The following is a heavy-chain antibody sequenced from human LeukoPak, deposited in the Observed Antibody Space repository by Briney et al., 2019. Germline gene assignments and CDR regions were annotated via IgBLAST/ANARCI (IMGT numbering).Heavy chain of an antibody. CDR3: ARGETIPGY. CDR1: GFTFSSYS. D-gene: IGHD1-26*01. V-gene: IGHV3-7*01. Sequence: GGSLRLSCAASGFTFSSYSMSWVRQAPGKGLEWVATINRDGSEKYYVDSVKGRFTISRDKAKKSLYLQMNSLRTEDTAVYYWARGETIPGYWGQGILVTVSS. J-gene: IGHJ4*02. CDR2: INRDGSEK.